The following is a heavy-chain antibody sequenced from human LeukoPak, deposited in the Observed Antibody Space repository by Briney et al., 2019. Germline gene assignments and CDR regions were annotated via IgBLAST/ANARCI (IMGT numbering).Heavy chain of an antibody. D-gene: IGHD6-13*01. Sequence: PGGSLRLSCAASGFTFSNYNMNWVRQAPGKGLEWEANIKEDGTEKYYVDSVKGRFTISRDNAKNSLYLQMNSLRAEDTAVYYCARVRGSGSSWYFSYYYMDVWGKGTTVTVSS. CDR1: GFTFSNYN. CDR3: ARVRGSGSSWYFSYYYMDV. V-gene: IGHV3-7*01. CDR2: IKEDGTEK. J-gene: IGHJ6*03.